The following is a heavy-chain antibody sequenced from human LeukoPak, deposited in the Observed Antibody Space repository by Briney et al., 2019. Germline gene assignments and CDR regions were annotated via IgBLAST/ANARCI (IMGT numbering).Heavy chain of an antibody. CDR2: ISGDGGST. V-gene: IGHV3-23*01. Sequence: GGALRLSCAASGFTFSSYAMIWVRQAPGKGLEWVSAISGDGGSTYNAESVKGLFTISRDNSKNTLYLQMSSLRDEDTAVYYCAIPTGLTVPGPDYWGQGTLVTVSS. D-gene: IGHD6-19*01. J-gene: IGHJ4*02. CDR1: GFTFSSYA. CDR3: AIPTGLTVPGPDY.